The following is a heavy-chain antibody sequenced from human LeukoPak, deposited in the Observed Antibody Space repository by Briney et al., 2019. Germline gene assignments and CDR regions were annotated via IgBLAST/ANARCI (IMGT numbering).Heavy chain of an antibody. Sequence: GGSLRLSCAASGFTFSTYAKSWVRQAPGKGLEWVSHFGGSGGTTYYADSVKGRFTISRDNPKNTLYLQMNSLRAEDTAVYYCAKSDCGGDCHLLDYWGQGTLVTVSS. D-gene: IGHD2-21*02. CDR3: AKSDCGGDCHLLDY. CDR2: FGGSGGTT. CDR1: GFTFSTYA. J-gene: IGHJ4*02. V-gene: IGHV3-23*01.